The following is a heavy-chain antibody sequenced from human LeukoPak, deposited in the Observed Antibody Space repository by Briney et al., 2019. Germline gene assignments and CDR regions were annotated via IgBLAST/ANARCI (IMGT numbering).Heavy chain of an antibody. D-gene: IGHD6-19*01. CDR2: YPGDSDT. V-gene: IGHV5-51*01. J-gene: IGHJ6*02. CDR3: ARIPYSSGWYGGMDV. Sequence: YPGDSDTRYSPSFQGQVTISADKSISTAYLQWSSLKASDTAMYYCARIPYSSGWYGGMDVWGQGTTVTVSS.